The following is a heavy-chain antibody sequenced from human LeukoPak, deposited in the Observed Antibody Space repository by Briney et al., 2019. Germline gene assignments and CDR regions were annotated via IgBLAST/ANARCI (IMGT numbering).Heavy chain of an antibody. V-gene: IGHV3-23*01. J-gene: IGHJ6*02. Sequence: GGSLGLSCAASVFTFSSYAMSWVRQAPGRGLDGVSAISVIGGSTYYADSVKGRLTISRHNSKNTLYLQMNSLRAEDTAVYYCAKDRHYDFWSGTDYYYGMDVWGQGTTVTVSS. CDR1: VFTFSSYA. D-gene: IGHD3-3*01. CDR2: ISVIGGST. CDR3: AKDRHYDFWSGTDYYYGMDV.